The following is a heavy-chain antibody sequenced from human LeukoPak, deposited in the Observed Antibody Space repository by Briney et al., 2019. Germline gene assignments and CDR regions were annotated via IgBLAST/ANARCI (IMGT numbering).Heavy chain of an antibody. CDR1: EFTFTTSW. CDR2: INPDASTK. Sequence: GGSPRLSCAASEFTFTTSWMTWVRQAPGKGLEWLGNINPDASTKNYAASVRGRFTFSRDNAKNSLYLHMSSLRAEDTAIYYCARDRAFSTFDYWGRGTLVTVSS. D-gene: IGHD2-2*01. CDR3: ARDRAFSTFDY. J-gene: IGHJ4*02. V-gene: IGHV3-7*01.